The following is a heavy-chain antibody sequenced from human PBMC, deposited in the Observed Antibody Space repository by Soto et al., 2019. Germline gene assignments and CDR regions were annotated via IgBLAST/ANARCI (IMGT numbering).Heavy chain of an antibody. D-gene: IGHD5-18*01. CDR2: IYYSGST. CDR1: GGSISSGGYY. V-gene: IGHV4-31*03. Sequence: SETLSLTCTVSGGSISSGGYYWSWIRQHPGKGLEWIGYIYYSGSTYYIPSLKSRVTISVDTSKNQFSLKLSSVTAADTAVYYCARESHTAMVYFDYWGQGTLVTVSA. J-gene: IGHJ4*02. CDR3: ARESHTAMVYFDY.